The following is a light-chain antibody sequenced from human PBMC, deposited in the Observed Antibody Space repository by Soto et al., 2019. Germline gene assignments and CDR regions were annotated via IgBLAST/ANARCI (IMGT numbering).Light chain of an antibody. Sequence: DIEISQSHSTRSACVGDRVTITCRASQSISSWLAWYQQKPGKAPKLLIYDASSLESRVPSRFSGSGSGTEFTLTISSLQPDDFATYYCQQYDSYSSTFGQGAKVDI. J-gene: IGKJ1*01. CDR1: QSISSW. V-gene: IGKV1-5*01. CDR3: QQYDSYSST. CDR2: DAS.